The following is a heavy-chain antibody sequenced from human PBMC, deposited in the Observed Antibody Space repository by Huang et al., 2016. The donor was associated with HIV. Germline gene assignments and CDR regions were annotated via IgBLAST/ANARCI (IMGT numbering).Heavy chain of an antibody. V-gene: IGHV3-48*01. Sequence: EVQLMESGGGLVQPGGSLRLSCAASGFTFSTYNMNWVRQAPGKGLEWFSYITSSSGSRYNADSVKGRFTISRDNAKNSLYLQMNSLRAEDTAVYYCARFGSYYYGSGSYLDAFDIWGQGTMVTVSS. D-gene: IGHD3-10*01. CDR2: ITSSSGSR. CDR1: GFTFSTYN. CDR3: ARFGSYYYGSGSYLDAFDI. J-gene: IGHJ3*02.